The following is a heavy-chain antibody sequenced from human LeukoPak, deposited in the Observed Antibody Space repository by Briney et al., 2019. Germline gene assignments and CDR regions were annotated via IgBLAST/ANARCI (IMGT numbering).Heavy chain of an antibody. CDR3: ARVRVQLWSYYFDY. V-gene: IGHV3-48*03. D-gene: IGHD5-18*01. Sequence: PGGCLRLSCAASGFTFSSYEMNWVRQAPGKGLEWVSYISSSGSTIYYADSVKGRFTISRDNAKNSLYLQMNSLRAEDTAVYYCARVRVQLWSYYFDYWGQGTLVTVSS. CDR1: GFTFSSYE. CDR2: ISSSGSTI. J-gene: IGHJ4*02.